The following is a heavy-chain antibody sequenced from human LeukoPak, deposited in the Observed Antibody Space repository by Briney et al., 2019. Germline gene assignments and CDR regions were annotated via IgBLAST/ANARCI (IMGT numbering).Heavy chain of an antibody. V-gene: IGHV1-18*01. J-gene: IGHJ5*02. CDR2: IKTYNGNT. CDR1: GYSFTSYG. CDR3: AREGNPRLDP. Sequence: AAVKVSCKASGYSFTSYGIIWVRQAPGHGREWMGWIKTYNGNTNYAQKFQGRVTLTTDTSTRTAYMELRSLTSDDTAVYYCAREGNPRLDPWGQGALVTVSS.